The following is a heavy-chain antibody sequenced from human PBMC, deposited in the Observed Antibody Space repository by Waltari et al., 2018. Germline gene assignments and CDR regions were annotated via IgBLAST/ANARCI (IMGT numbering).Heavy chain of an antibody. D-gene: IGHD3-3*01. J-gene: IGHJ2*01. CDR2: IFSNDEE. CDR1: GFSLSNARMG. CDR3: ARFRAHYDFWSGYTPQTYWYFDL. Sequence: QVTLKESGPVLVKPTETLTLTCTVSGFSLSNARMGVSWFRQPPGKALAWLAHIFSNDEESYRTARKSRLTISKDTAKRQVLLTMTNMDPVDTGTYYCARFRAHYDFWSGYTPQTYWYFDLWGRGTLVTVSS. V-gene: IGHV2-26*01.